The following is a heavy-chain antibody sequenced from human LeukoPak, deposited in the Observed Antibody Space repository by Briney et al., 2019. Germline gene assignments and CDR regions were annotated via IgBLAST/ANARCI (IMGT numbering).Heavy chain of an antibody. CDR3: ARTMVAGGTNY. D-gene: IGHD1-1*01. Sequence: GASVKVSCKASGSMFINYYIHWIRQAPGQGLEWMGRVSPIGTSVNYAQKFQGRVTMTSDTSTSTVYLELNSLTSEDTAVYYCARTMVAGGTNYWGQGTLVTVSS. CDR1: GSMFINYY. J-gene: IGHJ4*02. V-gene: IGHV1-46*01. CDR2: VSPIGTSV.